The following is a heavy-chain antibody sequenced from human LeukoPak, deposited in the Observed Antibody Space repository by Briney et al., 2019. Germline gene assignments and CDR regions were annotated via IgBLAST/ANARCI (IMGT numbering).Heavy chain of an antibody. Sequence: SQTLSLTCAVSGASISGGVYSWSWVRQPPGKGLEWIGYIFQSGSTYYNPSLKSRITISIDTSKNQFSLKLSSVTAADTAVYYCARGRYYDFWSGYTLWFDPWGQGTLVTVSS. D-gene: IGHD3-3*01. CDR2: IFQSGST. CDR3: ARGRYYDFWSGYTLWFDP. J-gene: IGHJ5*02. V-gene: IGHV4-30-2*01. CDR1: GASISGGVYS.